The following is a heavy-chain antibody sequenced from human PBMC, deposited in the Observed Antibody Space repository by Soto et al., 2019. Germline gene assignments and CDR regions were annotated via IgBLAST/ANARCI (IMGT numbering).Heavy chain of an antibody. CDR2: INHSGST. Sequence: TSETLSLTCAVYGGSFSGYYWSWIRQPPGKGLEWIGEINHSGSTNYNPSLKSRVTISVDTSKNQFSLKLSSVTAADTAVYYCARLRGGYWGQGTLVTVSS. V-gene: IGHV4-34*01. CDR3: ARLRGGY. D-gene: IGHD2-15*01. CDR1: GGSFSGYY. J-gene: IGHJ4*02.